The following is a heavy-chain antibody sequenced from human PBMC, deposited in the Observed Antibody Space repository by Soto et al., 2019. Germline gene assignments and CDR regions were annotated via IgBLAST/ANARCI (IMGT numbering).Heavy chain of an antibody. CDR1: GGFINSDD. Sequence: LSLTCTGSGGFINSDDGNWIRQPPGKGLEWIGFIYYNGDTKYNPSLKSRVNISVDMSKNQFSLRLNSVTAADTAVYYCARADQCYLMPYSGSWGQGDLV. V-gene: IGHV4-59*01. J-gene: IGHJ4*02. CDR3: ARADQCYLMPYSGS. D-gene: IGHD2-2*01. CDR2: IYYNGDT.